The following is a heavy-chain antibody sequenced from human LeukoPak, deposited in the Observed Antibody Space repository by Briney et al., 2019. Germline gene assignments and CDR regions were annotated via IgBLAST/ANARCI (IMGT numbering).Heavy chain of an antibody. CDR3: ARPGIAALTSAFDI. CDR2: IYYSGST. CDR1: GGSISSYY. V-gene: IGHV4-59*08. D-gene: IGHD6-6*01. J-gene: IGHJ3*02. Sequence: PSETLSLTCTVSGGSISSYYWSWIRQPPGKGLEWIGYIYYSGSTNYNPSLKSRVTISVDTSKNQFSLKLSSVTAADTAVYYCARPGIAALTSAFDIWGQGTMVTVSS.